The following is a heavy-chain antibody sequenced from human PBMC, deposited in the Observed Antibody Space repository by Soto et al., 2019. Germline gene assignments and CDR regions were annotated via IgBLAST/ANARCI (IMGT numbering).Heavy chain of an antibody. CDR2: IYYSGST. Sequence: SETLSLTCTVSGGSISSYYWSWIRQPPGKGLEWIGYIYYSGSTNYNPSLKSRVTISVDTSKNQFSLKLSSVTAADTAVYYCARRADSGWTTRGGLYYMDVWGKGTTVTVSS. V-gene: IGHV4-59*08. CDR3: ARRADSGWTTRGGLYYMDV. D-gene: IGHD6-19*01. J-gene: IGHJ6*03. CDR1: GGSISSYY.